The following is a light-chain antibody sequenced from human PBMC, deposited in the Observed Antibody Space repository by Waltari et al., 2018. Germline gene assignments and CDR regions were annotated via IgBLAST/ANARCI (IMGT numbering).Light chain of an antibody. V-gene: IGKV1-39*01. Sequence: DIQMTQSPSSLSASVGDRVTITRRAIRAITNYVNWYQQRPGLAPKLLIYAASTLQGGVPTRFSGSGSGTDFTLTISSLQIEDFATYYCQQSHSAPLAFGGGTRLEI. CDR2: AAS. CDR1: RAITNY. CDR3: QQSHSAPLA. J-gene: IGKJ4*01.